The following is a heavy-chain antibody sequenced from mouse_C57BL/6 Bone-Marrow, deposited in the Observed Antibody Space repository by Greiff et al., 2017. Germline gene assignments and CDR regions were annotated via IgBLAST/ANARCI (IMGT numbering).Heavy chain of an antibody. Sequence: QVQLQQPGAELVRPGTSVKLSCKASGYTFTSYWMHWVKQRPGQGLEWIGVIDPSDSYTNYNQKFKGKATLTVDTSSSTAYMQLSSLTSEDSAVYYCARRTNYDYDGYFDVWGTGTTVTVSS. CDR1: GYTFTSYW. V-gene: IGHV1-59*01. CDR2: IDPSDSYT. D-gene: IGHD2-4*01. J-gene: IGHJ1*03. CDR3: ARRTNYDYDGYFDV.